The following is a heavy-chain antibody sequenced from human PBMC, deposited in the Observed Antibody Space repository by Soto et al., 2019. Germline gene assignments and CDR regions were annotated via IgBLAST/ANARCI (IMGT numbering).Heavy chain of an antibody. V-gene: IGHV4-34*01. D-gene: IGHD1-20*01. CDR2: INHSGST. CDR3: ATQRYYWFDP. Sequence: SETVSLTCAVYGGSFSGYYWSWIRQPPGKGLEWIGEINHSGSTNYNPSLKSRVTISVDTSKNQFSLKLSSVTAADTAVYYCATQRYYWFDPWGQGTLVTVSS. J-gene: IGHJ5*02. CDR1: GGSFSGYY.